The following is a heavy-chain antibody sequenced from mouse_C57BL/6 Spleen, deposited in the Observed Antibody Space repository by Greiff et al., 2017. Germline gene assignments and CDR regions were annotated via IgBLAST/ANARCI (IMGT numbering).Heavy chain of an antibody. J-gene: IGHJ2*02. CDR2: ISDGGSNT. V-gene: IGHV5-4*01. Sequence: EVQLVESGGGLVKPGGFLKLSCAASGFTFSSYAMSWVRQTPEKRLEWVATISDGGSNTYYSDHVKGRYTISRDNAKNNLYLQMSHLKSEDTAMYYCARPYYSIDVDYWGQGTSLTVSS. CDR1: GFTFSSYA. D-gene: IGHD2-5*01. CDR3: ARPYYSIDVDY.